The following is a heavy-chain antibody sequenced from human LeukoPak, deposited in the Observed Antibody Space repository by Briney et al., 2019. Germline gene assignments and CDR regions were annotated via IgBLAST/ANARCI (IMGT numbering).Heavy chain of an antibody. D-gene: IGHD3-22*01. CDR1: GGSMSSSHSY. V-gene: IGHV4-39*07. J-gene: IGHJ5*02. CDR3: ASSYDSSGLNWFDP. CDR2: ISNSGTT. Sequence: SETLSLTCTVSGGSMSSSHSYWVWIRQPPGKGQEWIGSISNSGTTYYNPSLKSRVTISVDTSKNQFSLKLSSVTAADTAVYHCASSYDSSGLNWFDPWGQGTLVTVSS.